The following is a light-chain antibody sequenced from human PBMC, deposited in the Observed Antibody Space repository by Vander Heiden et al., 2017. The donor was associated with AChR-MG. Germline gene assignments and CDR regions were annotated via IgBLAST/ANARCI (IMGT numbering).Light chain of an antibody. CDR2: AAS. CDR3: QQYNNWPRIT. Sequence: EVVMTQSPATLSVSPGERATLSCRASQNINNNLAWYQQKHGQAPRLLIYAASTRATDIPARFSGSGSGTEFTLTISSLQSEDFAVYYCQQYNNWPRITFGQGTRLEIK. CDR1: QNINNN. V-gene: IGKV3-15*01. J-gene: IGKJ5*01.